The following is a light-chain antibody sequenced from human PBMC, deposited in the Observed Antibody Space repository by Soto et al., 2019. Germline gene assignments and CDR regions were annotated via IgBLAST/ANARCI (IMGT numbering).Light chain of an antibody. CDR1: SSDVGAYIY. Sequence: QSVLTQPRSVSGCPGQSVTFCCTGTSSDVGAYIYVSWYQQHPGKAPKLIIYDVIKRPSGVPERFSGSKSGNTASLTISGLQAEDEADYYCCSYAGTSTHVFGTATTAPS. CDR2: DVI. CDR3: CSYAGTSTHV. J-gene: IGLJ1*01. V-gene: IGLV2-11*01.